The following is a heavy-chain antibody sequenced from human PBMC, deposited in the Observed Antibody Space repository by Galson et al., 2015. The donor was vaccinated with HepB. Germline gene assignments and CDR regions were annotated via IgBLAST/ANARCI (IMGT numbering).Heavy chain of an antibody. CDR1: GFPFDNYA. CDR3: AKSDYLDSGGYFVYFDY. J-gene: IGHJ4*02. D-gene: IGHD3-22*01. CDR2: ISGRSSST. V-gene: IGHV3-23*01. Sequence: SLRLSCAASGFPFDNYAMNWVRQAPGKGLEWVSGISGRSSSTHYADSVKGRFTISRDNSKNTLYLQMNSLRADDTAVYYCAKSDYLDSGGYFVYFDYWGQGTLVTVSS.